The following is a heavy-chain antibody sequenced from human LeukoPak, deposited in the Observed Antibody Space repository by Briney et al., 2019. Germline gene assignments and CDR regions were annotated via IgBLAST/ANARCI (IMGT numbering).Heavy chain of an antibody. D-gene: IGHD1-26*01. Sequence: QAGGSLRLSCAASGFTFSSYAMNWVRQAPGKGLEWVSAISSSGGTTYYADSVKGRFTISRDNSKNTLYLQMNSLRAEDTAVYYCAKGDKWSDAVRFYFDYWGQGTLVTVSS. CDR3: AKGDKWSDAVRFYFDY. CDR1: GFTFSSYA. J-gene: IGHJ4*02. CDR2: ISSSGGTT. V-gene: IGHV3-23*01.